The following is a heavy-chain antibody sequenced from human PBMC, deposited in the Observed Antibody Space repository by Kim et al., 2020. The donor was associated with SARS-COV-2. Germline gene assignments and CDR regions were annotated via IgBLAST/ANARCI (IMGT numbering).Heavy chain of an antibody. CDR2: IYYSGST. D-gene: IGHD3-3*01. CDR3: ARAAIFGTCDY. CDR1: GGSISSYY. Sequence: SETLSLTCTVSGGSISSYYWSWIRQPPGKGLEWIGYIYYSGSTNYNPSLKSRVTISVDTSKNQFYLKLSSVTAADTAVYYCARAAIFGTCDYWGQGTLVNVSS. V-gene: IGHV4-59*01. J-gene: IGHJ4*02.